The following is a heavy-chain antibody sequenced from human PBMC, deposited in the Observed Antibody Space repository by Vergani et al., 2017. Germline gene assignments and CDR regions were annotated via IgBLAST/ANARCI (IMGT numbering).Heavy chain of an antibody. D-gene: IGHD6-19*01. CDR1: GFTFDDYA. CDR2: ISWNSGSI. V-gene: IGHV3-9*01. CDR3: AKDSPLAVAGFFTQFTPTRVFDY. J-gene: IGHJ4*02. Sequence: EVQLVESGGGLVQPGRSLRLSCAASGFTFDDYAMHWVRQAPGKGLEWVSGISWNSGSIGYADSVKGRFTISRDNAKNTLYLQMNSLRAEDTAVYYCAKDSPLAVAGFFTQFTPTRVFDYWGQGTLVTVSS.